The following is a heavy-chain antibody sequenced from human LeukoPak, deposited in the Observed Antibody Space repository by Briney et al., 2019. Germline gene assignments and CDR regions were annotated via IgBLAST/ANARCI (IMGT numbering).Heavy chain of an antibody. Sequence: PSETLSLTCGVSGGAISNTNWWNWVRQPPGKGLEWIGEIHYSGSTHYDPSLKSRVIISLDKSNNHFSLKLSSVTAADTAVYYCARSMVRGVMFDYWGQGTLVTVSS. V-gene: IGHV4-4*02. CDR2: IHYSGST. CDR1: GGAISNTNW. CDR3: ARSMVRGVMFDY. J-gene: IGHJ4*02. D-gene: IGHD3-10*01.